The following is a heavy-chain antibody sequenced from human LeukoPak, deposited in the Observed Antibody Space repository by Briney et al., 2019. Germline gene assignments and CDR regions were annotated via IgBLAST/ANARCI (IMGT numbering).Heavy chain of an antibody. D-gene: IGHD1-26*01. V-gene: IGHV3-7*01. CDR3: ARREEWELLYYFDY. CDR1: GFTFSSYW. CDR2: IKQDGSEK. Sequence: GSLRLSCAASGFTFSSYWMSWVRQAPGKGLEWVANIKQDGSEKYYVGSVKGRFTISRDNAKNSLYLQMNSLRAEDTAVYYCARREEWELLYYFDYWGQGTLVTVSS. J-gene: IGHJ4*02.